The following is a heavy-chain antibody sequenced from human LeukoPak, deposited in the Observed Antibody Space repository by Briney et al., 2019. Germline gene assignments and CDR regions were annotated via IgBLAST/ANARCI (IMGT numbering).Heavy chain of an antibody. Sequence: KPSETPSPTCAGYGGSFSGFYWSWVRQPPGEGLGWIGEINHSGSTNYNPSLKSRVTISVDTSKNQFSLKLSSVTAADTAVYYCARQKREQWLVHWGQGTLVTVSS. D-gene: IGHD6-19*01. V-gene: IGHV4-34*01. CDR2: INHSGST. CDR1: GGSFSGFY. CDR3: ARQKREQWLVH. J-gene: IGHJ4*02.